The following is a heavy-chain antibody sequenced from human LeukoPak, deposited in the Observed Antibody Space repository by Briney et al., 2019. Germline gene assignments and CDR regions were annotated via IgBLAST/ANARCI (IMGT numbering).Heavy chain of an antibody. CDR3: ARDRGGSSGFKVAFDI. CDR1: GYTFTGYY. V-gene: IGHV1-2*02. J-gene: IGHJ3*02. CDR2: INPNSGGT. Sequence: ASVKVSCKASGYTFTGYYMHWVRQAPGQGLEWMGWINPNSGGTNYAQKFQGRVTMTRDTSISTAYMELSRLRSDDTAVYYCARDRGGSSGFKVAFDIWGQGTMVTVSS. D-gene: IGHD3-22*01.